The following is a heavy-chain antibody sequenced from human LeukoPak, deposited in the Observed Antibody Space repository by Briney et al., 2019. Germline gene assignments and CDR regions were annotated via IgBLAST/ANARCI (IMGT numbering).Heavy chain of an antibody. CDR1: GYRFTSYG. CDR3: AREGYCSGGTCYSTMTWFDP. J-gene: IGHJ5*02. CDR2: ISAYNGNT. D-gene: IGHD2-15*01. V-gene: IGHV1-18*01. Sequence: GASVTLSCKASGYRFTSYGITWVRQAPGQGLEWMGWISAYNGNTNYAQKLQGRVTLTTDTSTSTAYMELRSLRSDDTAVYYCAREGYCSGGTCYSTMTWFDPWGQGTLVTVSS.